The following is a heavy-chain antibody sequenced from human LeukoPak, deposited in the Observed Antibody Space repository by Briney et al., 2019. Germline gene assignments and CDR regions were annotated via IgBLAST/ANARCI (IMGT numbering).Heavy chain of an antibody. D-gene: IGHD3-3*01. CDR2: IYYSGST. J-gene: IGHJ4*02. V-gene: IGHV4-59*05. Sequence: SETLSLTCTVSGGSISSYYWSWIRQPPGKGLEWIGSIYYSGSTYYNPSLKSRVTISVDTSKNQFSLKLSSVTAAGTAVYYCARQIFGVVIFDYWGQGTLVTVSS. CDR1: GGSISSYY. CDR3: ARQIFGVVIFDY.